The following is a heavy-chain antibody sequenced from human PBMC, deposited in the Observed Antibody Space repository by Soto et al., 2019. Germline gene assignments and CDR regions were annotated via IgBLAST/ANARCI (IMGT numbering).Heavy chain of an antibody. CDR2: ISGSGGST. D-gene: IGHD3-9*01. V-gene: IGHV3-23*01. CDR1: GFTFSSYA. J-gene: IGHJ4*02. CDR3: AIIDYDILTGFDY. Sequence: EVQLLESGGGLVQPGGSLRLSCAASGFTFSSYAMSWVRQAPGKGLEWVSAISGSGGSTYYADSVKCRFTISRDNSKNTLYLQMNSLRADDTAVYYCAIIDYDILTGFDYWCQGTLVTVSS.